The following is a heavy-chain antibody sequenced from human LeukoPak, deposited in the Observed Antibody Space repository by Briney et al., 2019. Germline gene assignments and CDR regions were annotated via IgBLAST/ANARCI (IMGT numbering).Heavy chain of an antibody. V-gene: IGHV3-11*04. CDR3: ARDPEANSPYYYDSSGYYPEY. CDR2: ISSSGSTI. D-gene: IGHD3-22*01. J-gene: IGHJ4*02. Sequence: PGGSLRLSCAASGFTFSDYYMSWIRQAPGKGLEWVSYISSSGSTIYYADSVKGRFTISRDNAKNSLYLQMNSLRAEDTAVYYCARDPEANSPYYYDSSGYYPEYWGQGTLVTVSS. CDR1: GFTFSDYY.